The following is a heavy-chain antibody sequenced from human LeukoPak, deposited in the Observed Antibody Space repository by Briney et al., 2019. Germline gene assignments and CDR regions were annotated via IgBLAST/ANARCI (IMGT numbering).Heavy chain of an antibody. Sequence: GGSLRLSCAASGFTFSSYAMHWVRQAPGKGLEWVSAISGSGGSTYYADSVKGRFTISRDNAKNSMYLQMNSLRAEDTAVYYCVRGGLYHYSGTSGDYWGQGTLVTVSS. CDR2: ISGSGGST. CDR1: GFTFSSYA. D-gene: IGHD3-16*02. CDR3: VRGGLYHYSGTSGDY. J-gene: IGHJ4*02. V-gene: IGHV3-23*01.